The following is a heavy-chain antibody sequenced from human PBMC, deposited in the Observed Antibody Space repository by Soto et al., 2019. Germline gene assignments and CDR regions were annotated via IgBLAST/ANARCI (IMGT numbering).Heavy chain of an antibody. CDR2: IYYSGST. Sequence: SETLSLTCTVSGGSISSYYWSWIRQPPGKGLEWIGYIYYSGSTNYNPSLKSRVTISVDTSKNQFSLKLSSVTAADTAVYYCARAHIEYSSSSPFDYWGQRTLVTVSS. D-gene: IGHD6-6*01. CDR3: ARAHIEYSSSSPFDY. V-gene: IGHV4-59*01. CDR1: GGSISSYY. J-gene: IGHJ4*02.